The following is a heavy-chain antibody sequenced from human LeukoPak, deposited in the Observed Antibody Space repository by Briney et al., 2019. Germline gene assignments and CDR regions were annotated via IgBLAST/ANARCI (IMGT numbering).Heavy chain of an antibody. CDR2: IYPADSDT. J-gene: IGHJ4*02. V-gene: IGHV5-51*01. CDR3: ARHGGNSVEAIDY. D-gene: IGHD4-23*01. CDR1: GYSFTNYW. Sequence: GESLKISCKGSGYSFTNYWIGWVRQMPGKGLEWMGIIYPADSDTRYSPSFQGQVTISADKSISTAYLQWSSLKASDTAMYYCARHGGNSVEAIDYWGQGTLVTVSS.